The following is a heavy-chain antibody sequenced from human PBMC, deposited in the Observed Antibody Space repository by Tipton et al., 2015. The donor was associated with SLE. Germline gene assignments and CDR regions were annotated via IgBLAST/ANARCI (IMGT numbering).Heavy chain of an antibody. CDR1: GGSIINNNYF. CDR2: IYYAGPI. CDR3: ARLRKPYTYGSGGYYFDY. V-gene: IGHV4-39*07. J-gene: IGHJ4*02. D-gene: IGHD3-10*01. Sequence: GLVKPSETLSLTCSVSGGSIINNNYFWGWVRQPPGKGLEWIGTIYYAGPIYYNPPLQSRVTISLDTSENQFSLSLRSVSAAGTAVYYCARLRKPYTYGSGGYYFDYWGQGTLVAVSS.